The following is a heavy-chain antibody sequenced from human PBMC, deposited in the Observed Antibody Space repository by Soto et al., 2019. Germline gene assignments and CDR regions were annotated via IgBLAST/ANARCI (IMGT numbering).Heavy chain of an antibody. CDR2: IYRDGST. CDR1: GFTVSSNY. CDR3: ARFEPSSGNYNYFDY. Sequence: HPGGSLRLSCAASGFTVSSNYMSWGRQAPGKGLEWVSVIYRDGSTYYADSVKGRFTISRDNSKNTLYLQMNSLRAEDTAVYYCARFEPSSGNYNYFDYWGQGT. J-gene: IGHJ4*02. D-gene: IGHD3-22*01. V-gene: IGHV3-66*01.